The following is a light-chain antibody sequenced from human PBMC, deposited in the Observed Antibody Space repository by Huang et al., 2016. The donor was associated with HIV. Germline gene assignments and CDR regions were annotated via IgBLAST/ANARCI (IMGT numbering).Light chain of an antibody. CDR2: GAF. CDR3: QQYDNWPPYT. J-gene: IGKJ2*01. CDR1: QSVSNN. Sequence: EIVLTQSPATRSVSPGERATRACRASQSVSNNLAWFQQKPGQAPRLLIYGAFTRATGIPARFSGSGSGTEFTLTISSLQSEDFAVYYCQQYDNWPPYTFGQGTKLESK. V-gene: IGKV3-15*01.